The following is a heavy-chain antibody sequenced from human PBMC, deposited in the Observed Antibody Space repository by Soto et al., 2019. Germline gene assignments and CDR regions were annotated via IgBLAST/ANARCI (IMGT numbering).Heavy chain of an antibody. V-gene: IGHV4-30-4*08. CDR2: IYYRGNT. CDR1: GGSISSDDYH. D-gene: IGHD3-10*01. J-gene: IGHJ4*02. CDR3: AREPYLPMASNDF. Sequence: SETLSLTCTVSGGSISSDDYHWNWIRQRPGKGLEWIGNIYYRGNTNYNPSLKSRIIMSIDTSRNQFSLSLNSVTAADTAVYFGAREPYLPMASNDFWGQGAQVTVSS.